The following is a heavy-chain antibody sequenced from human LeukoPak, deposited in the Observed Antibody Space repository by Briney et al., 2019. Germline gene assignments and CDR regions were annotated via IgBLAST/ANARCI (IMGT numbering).Heavy chain of an antibody. CDR1: GFSFGNFW. J-gene: IGHJ4*02. CDR3: ARLFGGVTTFDY. CDR2: MKGDGSPT. V-gene: IGHV3-7*01. D-gene: IGHD2-8*02. Sequence: GGSLRLSCAASGFSFGNFWMSWARQAPGRVLQWVASMKGDGSPTYYVDSVKGRFIISRDNARNSLYLQMNSLRAEDTAVYYCARLFGGVTTFDYWGQGALVTVSS.